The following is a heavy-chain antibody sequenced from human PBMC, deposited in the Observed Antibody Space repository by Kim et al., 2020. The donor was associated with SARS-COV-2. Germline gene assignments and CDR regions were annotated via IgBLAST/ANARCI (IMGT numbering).Heavy chain of an antibody. J-gene: IGHJ4*02. CDR2: ISWNSGSI. CDR1: GFTFDDYA. D-gene: IGHD1-26*01. Sequence: GGSLRLSCAASGFTFDDYAMHWVRQAPGKGLEWVSGISWNSGSIGYADSVKGRFTISRDNAKNSLYLQMNSLRAEDTALYYCAKDPGKWGRGYWGQGTLVTVSS. V-gene: IGHV3-9*01. CDR3: AKDPGKWGRGY.